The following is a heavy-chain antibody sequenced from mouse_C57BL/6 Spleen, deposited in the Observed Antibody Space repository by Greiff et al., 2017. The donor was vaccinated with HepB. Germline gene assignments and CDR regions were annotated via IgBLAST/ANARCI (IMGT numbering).Heavy chain of an antibody. CDR3: ARGTYYYGTRYFDV. D-gene: IGHD1-1*01. J-gene: IGHJ1*03. CDR2: IYPGDGDT. V-gene: IGHV1-80*01. Sequence: VQLQESGAELVKPGASVKISCKASGYAFSSYWMNWVKQRPGKGLEWIGQIYPGDGDTNYNGKFKGKATLTADKSSSTAYMQLSSLTSEDSAVYFCARGTYYYGTRYFDVWGTGTTVTVSS. CDR1: GYAFSSYW.